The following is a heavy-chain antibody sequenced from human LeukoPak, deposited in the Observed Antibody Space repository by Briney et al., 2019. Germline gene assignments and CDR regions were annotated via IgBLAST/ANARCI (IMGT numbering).Heavy chain of an antibody. Sequence: GESLKISFRASGYSFNDYWDAGLRQEPGKGLELMGIIFPADSDTRYSPSFQGQVTISADKSISTAYLQWSSLRASDTAMYYCARRVYRLYYFDYWGPGTLVTVSS. CDR2: IFPADSDT. CDR1: GYSFNDYW. D-gene: IGHD3-22*01. CDR3: ARRVYRLYYFDY. V-gene: IGHV5-51*01. J-gene: IGHJ4*02.